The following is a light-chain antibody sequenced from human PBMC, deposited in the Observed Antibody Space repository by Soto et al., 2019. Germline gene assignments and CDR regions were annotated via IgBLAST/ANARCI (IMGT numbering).Light chain of an antibody. CDR1: QSVRGN. V-gene: IGKV3-15*01. CDR2: GAS. Sequence: EVVMTQSPATLSVSPGERATLSCRASQSVRGNLAWYQQKPGQAPRLLIYGASTRATGIPASFSGSGSGAEFTLTISSLQSEDFAVYYCQQYHNWPPITFGQGTRLEI. J-gene: IGKJ5*01. CDR3: QQYHNWPPIT.